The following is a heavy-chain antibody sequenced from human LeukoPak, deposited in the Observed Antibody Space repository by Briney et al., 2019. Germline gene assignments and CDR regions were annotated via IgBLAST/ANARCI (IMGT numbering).Heavy chain of an antibody. CDR1: GYSFTSYW. V-gene: IGHV5-51*01. J-gene: IGHJ6*02. D-gene: IGHD1-26*01. CDR2: IYPGDSDT. CDR3: ARYSGSYFSYYYYYGMDV. Sequence: PGESLKISCQGSGYSFTSYWIGWVRQMPGKGLEWMGIIYPGDSDTRYSPSFQGQVTISADKPISTAYLQWSSLKASDTAMYYCARYSGSYFSYYYYYGMDVWGQGATVTVSS.